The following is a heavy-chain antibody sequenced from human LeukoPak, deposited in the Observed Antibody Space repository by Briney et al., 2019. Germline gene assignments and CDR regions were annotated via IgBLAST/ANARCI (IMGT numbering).Heavy chain of an antibody. CDR1: GGSISSGDYY. CDR3: ARGLLNAFDI. Sequence: SETLSLTCTVSGGSISSGDYYWSWIRQHPGKGLERIGYIYYSGSTYYNPSLKSRVTISVDTSKNQFSLKLSSVTAADTAVYYCARGLLNAFDIWGQGTMVTVSS. J-gene: IGHJ3*02. CDR2: IYYSGST. V-gene: IGHV4-30-4*08. D-gene: IGHD1-26*01.